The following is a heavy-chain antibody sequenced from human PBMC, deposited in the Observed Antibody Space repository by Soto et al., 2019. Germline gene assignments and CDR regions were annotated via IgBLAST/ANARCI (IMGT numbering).Heavy chain of an antibody. D-gene: IGHD3-10*01. CDR1: GYTFTNYD. J-gene: IGHJ6*02. Sequence: QVHLVQSGAEVKQPGASVRVSCKASGYTFTNYDITWVRQATGQGLEWMGWMNPDSENTGSPQKFQGRVTMTVNTSINTAYMELTSLRSEDTAVYYCTRAQFEFGSYFGLDVSGQGTTVTVSS. V-gene: IGHV1-8*01. CDR2: MNPDSENT. CDR3: TRAQFEFGSYFGLDV.